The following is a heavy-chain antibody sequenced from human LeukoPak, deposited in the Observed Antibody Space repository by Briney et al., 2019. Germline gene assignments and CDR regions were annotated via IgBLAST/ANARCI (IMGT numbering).Heavy chain of an antibody. J-gene: IGHJ3*02. CDR3: ARASTVEDAFDI. V-gene: IGHV3-53*01. Sequence: GGSLRLSCTVSGFTVGSNSMSWVRQAPGKGLEWVSFIYSDNTHYSDSVKGRFTISRDNAKNSLYLQMNSLRAEDTAVYYCARASTVEDAFDIWGQGTMVTVSS. D-gene: IGHD4-17*01. CDR2: IYSDNT. CDR1: GFTVGSNS.